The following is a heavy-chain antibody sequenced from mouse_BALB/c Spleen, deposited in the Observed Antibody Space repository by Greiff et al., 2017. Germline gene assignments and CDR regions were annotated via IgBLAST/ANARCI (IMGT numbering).Heavy chain of an antibody. D-gene: IGHD1-1*01. Sequence: VQLQQSGPELVKPGASVKISCKASGYSFTSYYIHWVKQRPGQGLEWIGWIFPGSGNTKYNEKVKGKATLTADTSSSTAYMQLSSLTSEDSAVYFCARDYGRRGAMDYWGQGTSVTVSS. CDR3: ARDYGRRGAMDY. J-gene: IGHJ4*01. V-gene: IGHV1-66*01. CDR1: GYSFTSYY. CDR2: IFPGSGNT.